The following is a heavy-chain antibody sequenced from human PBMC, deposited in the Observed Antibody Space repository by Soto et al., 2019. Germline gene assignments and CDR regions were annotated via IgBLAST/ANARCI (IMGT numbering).Heavy chain of an antibody. D-gene: IGHD3-22*01. Sequence: GGSLRLSCAASGFTFSSYGMHWVRQAPGKGLEWVAVIWYDGSNKYYADSVKGRFTISRDNSKNTLYLQMNSLRAEDTAVYYRARAPTYYYDSSGYYSGYFDYWGQGTLVTVSS. CDR1: GFTFSSYG. CDR2: IWYDGSNK. V-gene: IGHV3-33*01. CDR3: ARAPTYYYDSSGYYSGYFDY. J-gene: IGHJ4*02.